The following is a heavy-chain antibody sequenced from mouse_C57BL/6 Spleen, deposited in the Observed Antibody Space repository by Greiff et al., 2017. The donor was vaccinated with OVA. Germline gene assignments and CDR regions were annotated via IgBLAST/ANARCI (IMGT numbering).Heavy chain of an antibody. J-gene: IGHJ3*01. CDR2: IDPANGNT. V-gene: IGHV14-3*01. CDR3: ARKYYDYDVGFAY. CDR1: GFNIKNTY. D-gene: IGHD2-4*01. Sequence: VHVKQSVAELVRPGASVKLSCTASGFNIKNTYMHWVKQRPEQGLEWIGRIDPANGNTKYAPKFQGKATITADTSSNTAYLQLSSLTSEDTAIYYCARKYYDYDVGFAYWGQGTLVTVSA.